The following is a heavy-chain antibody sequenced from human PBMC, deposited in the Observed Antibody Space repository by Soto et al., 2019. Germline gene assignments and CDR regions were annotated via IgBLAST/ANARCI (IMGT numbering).Heavy chain of an antibody. Sequence: ASVKVSCTASGYTFTSYYMHWVRQAPGQGLEWMGIINPSGGSTSYAQKFQGRVTMTRDTSTSTVYMELSSLRSEDTAVYYCAKGGALPYFDYWGQGTLVTVSS. CDR1: GYTFTSYY. D-gene: IGHD3-16*01. CDR3: AKGGALPYFDY. J-gene: IGHJ4*02. V-gene: IGHV1-46*03. CDR2: INPSGGST.